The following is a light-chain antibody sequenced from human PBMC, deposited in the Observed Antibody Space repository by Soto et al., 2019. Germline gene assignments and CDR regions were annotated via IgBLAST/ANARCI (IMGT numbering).Light chain of an antibody. V-gene: IGKV3-20*01. CDR3: QQYGSSPYT. J-gene: IGKJ2*01. CDR1: QSVNSNY. Sequence: EIVLTQSPGTLSLSPGERATLSCRASQSVNSNYLAWYQQKPGQAPSLLIYGTSSRATDIPDRFSGGGFGTDFTLTISRLGPEDFAVYYCQQYGSSPYTFGQGTKLEIK. CDR2: GTS.